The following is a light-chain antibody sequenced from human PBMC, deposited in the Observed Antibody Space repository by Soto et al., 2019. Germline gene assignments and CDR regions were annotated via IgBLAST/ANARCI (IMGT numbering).Light chain of an antibody. V-gene: IGLV2-8*01. CDR3: SSYSGSKTPYV. CDR1: SRDVGGYNY. Sequence: QSVLTQPPSASGSPGQSVTISCTGTSRDVGGYNYVSWYQQHPGKAPKLLIYEVIKRPSGVPDRFSASRSGNTASLTVSGLQAEDEADYYCSSYSGSKTPYVFGTGTKLTVL. CDR2: EVI. J-gene: IGLJ1*01.